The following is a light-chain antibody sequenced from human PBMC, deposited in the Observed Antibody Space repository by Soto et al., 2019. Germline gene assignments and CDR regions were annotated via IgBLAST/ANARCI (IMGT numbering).Light chain of an antibody. CDR1: RSISTH. CDR2: AAS. V-gene: IGKV1-39*01. CDR3: QQSHSTPPDT. J-gene: IGKJ2*01. Sequence: DIHMTQFPSTLSASVGETVTITCRASRSISTHLNWYQQKPGKAPTLLIHAASSLHSGVPSRFSGSGSGADFTLTIGNLQPEDFATYDCQQSHSTPPDTFGQGTKLEIK.